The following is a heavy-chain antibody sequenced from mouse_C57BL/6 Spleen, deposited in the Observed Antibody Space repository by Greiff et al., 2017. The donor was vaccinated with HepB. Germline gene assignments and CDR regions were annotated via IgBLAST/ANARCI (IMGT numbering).Heavy chain of an antibody. CDR3: ARNGGLGGFAY. CDR1: GFSLTSYG. D-gene: IGHD2-4*01. J-gene: IGHJ3*01. CDR2: IWSGGST. V-gene: IGHV2-2*01. Sequence: QVQLKESGPGLVQPSQSLSITCTVSGFSLTSYGVHWVRQSPGKGLEWLGVIWSGGSTDYNAAFISRLSISKDNSKSQVFFKMNRLQADDTAIYYCARNGGLGGFAYWGQGTLVTVSA.